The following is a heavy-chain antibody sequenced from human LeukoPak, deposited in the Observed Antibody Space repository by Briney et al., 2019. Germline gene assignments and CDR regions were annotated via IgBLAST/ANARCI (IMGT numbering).Heavy chain of an antibody. J-gene: IGHJ5*02. CDR2: INYSGRT. D-gene: IGHD6-13*01. CDR3: ARHDGPGTVDP. CDR1: GGSIGSSNNYY. V-gene: IGHV4-39*01. Sequence: SETLSLTCTVSGGSIGSSNNYYWAWIRQPPGRGLEWSGNINYSGRTWYNGSLKGRVPLSIDTSNNQFSLKLSSVTAADTAVYYCARHDGPGTVDPWGQGTLVTVSS.